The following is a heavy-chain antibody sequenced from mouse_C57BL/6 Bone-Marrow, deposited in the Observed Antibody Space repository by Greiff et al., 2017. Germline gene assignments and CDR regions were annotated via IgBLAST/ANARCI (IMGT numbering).Heavy chain of an antibody. CDR1: GFTFSNYW. D-gene: IGHD2-5*01. CDR3: TENSNPFAY. J-gene: IGHJ3*01. Sequence: EVKLQESGGGLVQPGGSMKLSCVASGFTFSNYWMNWVRQSPEKGLEWVAQIRLKSDNYATHYAESVKGRFTISRDDSKSRFYLQLNNLRAEDTGIYYCTENSNPFAYWGQGTLVTVSA. CDR2: IRLKSDNYAT. V-gene: IGHV6-3*01.